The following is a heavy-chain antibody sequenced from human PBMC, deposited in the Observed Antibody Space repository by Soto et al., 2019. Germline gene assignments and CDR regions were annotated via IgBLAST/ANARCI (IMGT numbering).Heavy chain of an antibody. J-gene: IGHJ5*02. CDR1: GGSFSGYY. D-gene: IGHD1-26*01. CDR2: INHSGST. CDR3: ARGPSRSYGLDWFDP. Sequence: SETLSLTCAVYGGSFSGYYWSWIRQPPGKGLEWIGEINHSGSTNYNPSLKSRVTISVDTSKNQFSLKLSSVTAADTAVYYCARGPSRSYGLDWFDPWGQGTLVTVSS. V-gene: IGHV4-34*01.